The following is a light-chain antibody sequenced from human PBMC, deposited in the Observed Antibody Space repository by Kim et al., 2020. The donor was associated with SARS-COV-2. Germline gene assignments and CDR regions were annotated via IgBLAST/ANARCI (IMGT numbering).Light chain of an antibody. CDR1: NIGTKS. CDR3: QVWDSSSDQFYV. J-gene: IGLJ1*01. Sequence: PGQTARITCGGDNIGTKSVNWYQQKPGQAPVRVIFYDSDRPSGVPERFSGSNSGNTATLTISRVEAGDEADYYCQVWDSSSDQFYVFGSGTKVTVL. CDR2: YDS. V-gene: IGLV3-21*04.